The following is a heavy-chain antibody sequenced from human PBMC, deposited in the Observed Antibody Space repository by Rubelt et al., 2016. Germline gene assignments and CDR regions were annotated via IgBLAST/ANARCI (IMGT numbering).Heavy chain of an antibody. V-gene: IGHV3-30*04. CDR1: GFTFSSYA. J-gene: IGHJ4*02. CDR2: ISYDGSKK. Sequence: QVQLVESGGGVVQPGRSLRLSCAASGFTFSSYAMHWVRQAPGKGLEWVAVISYDGSKKYSADSVKGRFTISRDNSKNTLYLQMNSLRAEDTAVYYCAREITPADLDWGQGTLVTVSS. CDR3: AREITPADLD. D-gene: IGHD2-2*01.